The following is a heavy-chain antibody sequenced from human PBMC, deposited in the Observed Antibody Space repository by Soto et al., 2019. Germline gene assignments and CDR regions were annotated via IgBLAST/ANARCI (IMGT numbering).Heavy chain of an antibody. CDR3: ARTNYDGSMGY. CDR2: IYYSGST. CDR1: GGSISSSSYY. V-gene: IGHV4-39*01. D-gene: IGHD3-22*01. Sequence: QLQLQESGPGLVKPSETLSLTCTVSGGSISSSSYYWGWIRQPPGKGLEWIGSIYYSGSTYYNPSLKSRVTISVDTSKNQFSLKLSSVTVADTAVYYCARTNYDGSMGYWGQGTLVTVSS. J-gene: IGHJ4*02.